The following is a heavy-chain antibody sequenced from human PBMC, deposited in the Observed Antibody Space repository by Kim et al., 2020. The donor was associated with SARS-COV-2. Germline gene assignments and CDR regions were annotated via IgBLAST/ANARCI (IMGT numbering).Heavy chain of an antibody. D-gene: IGHD4-4*01. Sequence: GGSLRLSCAASGFTFSSYPMSWVRQAPGKGLEWVSAIIGSGANTYYADSVRGRFTISRDNSKNTLYLQMNSLRAEDTALYFCARDPPRSSTNYLRGGFDYWGQGTLVTVSS. CDR1: GFTFSSYP. CDR3: ARDPPRSSTNYLRGGFDY. V-gene: IGHV3-23*01. CDR2: IIGSGANT. J-gene: IGHJ4*02.